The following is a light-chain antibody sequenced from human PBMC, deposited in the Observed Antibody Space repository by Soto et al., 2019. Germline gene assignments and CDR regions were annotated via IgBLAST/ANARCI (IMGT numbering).Light chain of an antibody. CDR2: EVS. Sequence: QSALTQPASVSGSPGQSITISCTGTSSDVGGYKYVSWYQQHPGKAPKLMIYEVSNRSSGVSNRFSGSKSGNTASLTISGLQAEDEADYYCSSYTSSSTWVFGGGTKLTVL. CDR1: SSDVGGYKY. CDR3: SSYTSSSTWV. V-gene: IGLV2-14*01. J-gene: IGLJ3*02.